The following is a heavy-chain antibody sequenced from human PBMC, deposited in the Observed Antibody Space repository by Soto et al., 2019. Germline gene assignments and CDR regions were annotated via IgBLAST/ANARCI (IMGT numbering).Heavy chain of an antibody. J-gene: IGHJ6*02. D-gene: IGHD1-1*01. CDR1: GFTFSSYA. V-gene: IGHV3-30-3*01. CDR2: ISYDGSSK. CDR3: ARDRRHYYYYGMDV. Sequence: GGSLRLSCAASGFTFSSYAMHWVRQAPGKGLEWVAVISYDGSSKYYADSVKGRFTISRDNSKNTLYLQMNSLRAEDTAVYYCARDRRHYYYYGMDVWGQGTTVTVSS.